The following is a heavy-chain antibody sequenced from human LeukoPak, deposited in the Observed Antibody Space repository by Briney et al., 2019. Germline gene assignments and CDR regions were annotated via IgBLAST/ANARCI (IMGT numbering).Heavy chain of an antibody. Sequence: PSETLSLTCAVYGGSFSGYYWSWIRQPPGKGLEWIGEINHSGSTNYNPSLKSRVTISVDTSKNQFSLKLSSVTAADTAVYYCARGRGLPAAAYYYYGMDVWAKGPRSPSPQ. CDR3: ARGRGLPAAAYYYYGMDV. J-gene: IGHJ6*04. CDR1: GGSFSGYY. D-gene: IGHD2-2*01. V-gene: IGHV4-34*01. CDR2: INHSGST.